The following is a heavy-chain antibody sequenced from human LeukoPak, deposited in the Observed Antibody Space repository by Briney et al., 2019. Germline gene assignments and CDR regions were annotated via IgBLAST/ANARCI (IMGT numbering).Heavy chain of an antibody. V-gene: IGHV1-8*01. CDR2: MNPNSGNT. Sequence: GASVKVSFRASGYTFTSYDINWVRPATGQGLEWMGWMNPNSGNTGYAQKFQGRVTITRNTSISTAYMELSSLRSEDTAVYYCARYSGRWLYKKSLDYWGQGTLVTVSS. D-gene: IGHD3-22*01. J-gene: IGHJ4*02. CDR1: GYTFTSYD. CDR3: ARYSGRWLYKKSLDY.